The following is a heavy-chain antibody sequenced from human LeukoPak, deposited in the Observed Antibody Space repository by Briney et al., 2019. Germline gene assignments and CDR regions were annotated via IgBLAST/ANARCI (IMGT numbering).Heavy chain of an antibody. V-gene: IGHV3-7*04. CDR1: GFTFSSYW. D-gene: IGHD2-2*01. Sequence: GGSLRLSCAASGFTFSSYWMSWVRQAPGKGLEWVANIKQDGSEKYYVDSVKGRFTISRDNAKNSLYLQMNSLRAEDTAVYYCARARCSSISCYSDYYYYMDVWGKGTTVTVSS. CDR3: ARARCSSISCYSDYYYYMDV. J-gene: IGHJ6*03. CDR2: IKQDGSEK.